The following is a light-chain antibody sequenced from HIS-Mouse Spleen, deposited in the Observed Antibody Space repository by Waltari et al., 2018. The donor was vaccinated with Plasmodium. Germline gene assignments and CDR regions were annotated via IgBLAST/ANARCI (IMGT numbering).Light chain of an antibody. J-gene: IGLJ3*02. CDR1: KLGDKY. Sequence: SYELPQPPSVSVSPGQTASITCSGDKLGDKYACWYQHKPGQSPVLVISQDSKRPSGIPERFSGSNSGNTATLTISGTQAMDEADYYCQAWDSSTASWVFGGGTKLTVL. CDR2: QDS. CDR3: QAWDSSTASWV. V-gene: IGLV3-1*01.